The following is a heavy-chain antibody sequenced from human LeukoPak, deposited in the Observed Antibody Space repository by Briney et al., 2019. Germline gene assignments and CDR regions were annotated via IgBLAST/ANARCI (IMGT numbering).Heavy chain of an antibody. V-gene: IGHV1-2*02. CDR2: INLNSGDT. CDR1: GYTFTGYY. D-gene: IGHD1-26*01. CDR3: ARDFEGGATSP. J-gene: IGHJ4*02. Sequence: ASVKVSCKTSGYTFTGYYMHWVRQAPGQGLEWMGWINLNSGDTNYAQKFQGRVTMTRDTSSSTAYMELSRLRSDDTAVYYCARDFEGGATSPWGQGTLVTVSS.